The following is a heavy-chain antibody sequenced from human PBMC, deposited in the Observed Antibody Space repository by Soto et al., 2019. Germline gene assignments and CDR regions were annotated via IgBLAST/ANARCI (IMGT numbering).Heavy chain of an antibody. CDR3: PKDLHPSSRYFDWQYSYCIDV. Sequence: GGPLRLSSPASGFTFSSYAMSWVRQAPGKGLEWVSSISGSGGSTYYAACVKGRFTLSRDESKNMLYLQMNSLSAEDTAVYYCPKDLHPSSRYFDWQYSYCIDVWGQGTTVTVSS. CDR1: GFTFSSYA. CDR2: ISGSGGST. V-gene: IGHV3-23*01. D-gene: IGHD3-9*01. J-gene: IGHJ6*02.